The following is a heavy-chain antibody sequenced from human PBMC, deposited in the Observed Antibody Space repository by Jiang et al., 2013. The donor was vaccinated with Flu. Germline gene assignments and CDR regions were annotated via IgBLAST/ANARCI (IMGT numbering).Heavy chain of an antibody. CDR2: IYPGDSDT. V-gene: IGHV5-51*01. CDR1: GYSFTSYW. CDR3: ARHNSLVGATLDY. D-gene: IGHD1-26*01. J-gene: IGHJ4*02. Sequence: SLKISCKGSGYSFTSYWIGWVRQMPGKGLEWMGIIYPGDSDTRYSPSFQGQVTISADKSISTAYLQWSSLKASDTAMYYCARHNSLVGATLDYWGQGTLVTVSS.